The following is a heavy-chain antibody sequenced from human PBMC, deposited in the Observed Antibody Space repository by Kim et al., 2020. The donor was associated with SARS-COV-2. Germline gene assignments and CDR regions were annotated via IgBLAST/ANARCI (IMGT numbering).Heavy chain of an antibody. Sequence: DSVKGRFTISRDNAKNTLYLQMNSLRAEDTAVYYCAREDYDSTEEGWFDPWGQGTLVTVSS. V-gene: IGHV3-74*01. J-gene: IGHJ5*02. CDR3: AREDYDSTEEGWFDP. D-gene: IGHD3-22*01.